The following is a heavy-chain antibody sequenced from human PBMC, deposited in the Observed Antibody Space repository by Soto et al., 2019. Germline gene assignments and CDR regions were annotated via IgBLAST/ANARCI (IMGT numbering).Heavy chain of an antibody. J-gene: IGHJ6*02. V-gene: IGHV1-18*04. Sequence: QAQLMQSGAEVKRPGASVKVSCRSSGYTFSSYGISWVRQAPGQGLEWLGWISPYDGNRNYAQTLQGRVYMTTDTSANTAYMELRSLRVDDPAKYYCARGGYYDSRGSRNYHYYGMNVWGQGTTVTVSS. CDR2: ISPYDGNR. D-gene: IGHD3-9*01. CDR1: GYTFSSYG. CDR3: ARGGYYDSRGSRNYHYYGMNV.